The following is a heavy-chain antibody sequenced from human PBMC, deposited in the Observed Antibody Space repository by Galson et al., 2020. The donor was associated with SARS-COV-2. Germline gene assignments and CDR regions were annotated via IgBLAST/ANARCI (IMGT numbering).Heavy chain of an antibody. D-gene: IGHD2-21*01. CDR2: ISGSGDTI. CDR3: VRAPYCGGDCACTFFEESGRFD. Sequence: GESLKISCAASGFTFNRFAMTWVRQAPAKGLEWVSGISGSGDTIYYADSVKGRFTISRDESKSTLSLQMNSLRAEDTAIYYCVRAPYCGGDCACTFFEESGRFDWGQGTLVTVAS. J-gene: IGHJ4*02. CDR1: GFTFNRFA. V-gene: IGHV3-23*01.